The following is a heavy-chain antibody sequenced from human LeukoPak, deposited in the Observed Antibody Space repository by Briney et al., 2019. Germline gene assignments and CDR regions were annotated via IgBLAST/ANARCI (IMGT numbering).Heavy chain of an antibody. V-gene: IGHV3-30*09. CDR3: ARGTYYYGSGNWPVDV. D-gene: IGHD3-10*01. CDR2: MTYDENTE. CDR1: GFTFSNYA. J-gene: IGHJ6*04. Sequence: GGSLRLSCIASGFTFSNYAMHWVRQAPGKGLEWVAVMTYDENTEYYAHSVKGRFAISRDNSKNTLYLQLNSLRIQDTAVYYCARGTYYYGSGNWPVDVRGKGTTVTVSS.